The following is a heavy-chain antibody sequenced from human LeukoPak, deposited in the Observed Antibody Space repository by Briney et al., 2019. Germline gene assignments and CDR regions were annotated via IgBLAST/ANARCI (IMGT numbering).Heavy chain of an antibody. D-gene: IGHD5-24*01. CDR3: ARDAGRWLQFWRTDIDIPFDP. J-gene: IGHJ5*02. CDR2: IYYSGST. CDR1: GGSISSSGYY. Sequence: SETLSLTCTVSGGSISSSGYYWGWIRQPPGKGLEWIGSIYYSGSTYYNPSLKSRVTISVDTSKNQFSLKLSSVTAADTAVYYCARDAGRWLQFWRTDIDIPFDPWGQGTLVTVSS. V-gene: IGHV4-39*07.